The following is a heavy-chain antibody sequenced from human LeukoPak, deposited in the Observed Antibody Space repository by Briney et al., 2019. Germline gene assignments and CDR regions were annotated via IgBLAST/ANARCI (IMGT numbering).Heavy chain of an antibody. Sequence: AGGPLRLSCAVSGITLSNYGMSWVRQAPGKGLEWVAGISGSGGGTDYADAVKGRFTISRDNRKHTLHLQMNSLRAEDTAVYFCAKRGVVIRVILVGFHKEAYYFDSWGQGALVIVSS. CDR3: AKRGVVIRVILVGFHKEAYYFDS. D-gene: IGHD3-22*01. CDR1: GITLSNYG. CDR2: ISGSGGGT. J-gene: IGHJ4*02. V-gene: IGHV3-23*01.